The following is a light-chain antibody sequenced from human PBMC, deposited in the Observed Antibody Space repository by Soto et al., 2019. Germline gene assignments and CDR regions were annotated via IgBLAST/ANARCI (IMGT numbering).Light chain of an antibody. J-gene: IGKJ5*01. Sequence: IHMTHSPATLSASVSYRVTIIFLSVQTISRLAWYQQKPGKAPKLLIYAASSLQSGVPSRFSGSGSGTDFTLTISSLQPEDFATYYCQQANSFPITFGQGTRLEIK. CDR1: QTISRL. CDR3: QQANSFPIT. CDR2: AAS. V-gene: IGKV1-12*01.